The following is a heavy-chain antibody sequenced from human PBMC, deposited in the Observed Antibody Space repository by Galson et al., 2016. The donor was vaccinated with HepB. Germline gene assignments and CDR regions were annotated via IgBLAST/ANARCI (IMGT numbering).Heavy chain of an antibody. Sequence: SLRLSCAASGFTFSSYSMNWLRQAPGKGLEWVSSIISSGTYFYYADSVQGRFTISRDNAKNSRYLHMNNLTAEDTAVYYCARELKEMQGWLAVAGWFDPWGQGTLVTVSS. J-gene: IGHJ5*02. CDR1: GFTFSSYS. CDR2: IISSGTYF. CDR3: ARELKEMQGWLAVAGWFDP. V-gene: IGHV3-21*01. D-gene: IGHD6-19*01.